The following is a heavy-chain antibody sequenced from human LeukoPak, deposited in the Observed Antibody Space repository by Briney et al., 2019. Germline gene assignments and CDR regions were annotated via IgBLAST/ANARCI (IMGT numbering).Heavy chain of an antibody. CDR1: GGSISSYY. V-gene: IGHV4-59*01. J-gene: IGHJ4*02. CDR2: IHYSGST. CDR3: ARAGSYGYMGY. D-gene: IGHD5-18*01. Sequence: SETLSLTCTVSGGSISSYYWSWIRQPPGKGLEWIGNIHYSGSTNYNPSLKSRVTISVDTSKNQFSLKLSSVTAADTAVYYCARAGSYGYMGYWGQGTLVTVSS.